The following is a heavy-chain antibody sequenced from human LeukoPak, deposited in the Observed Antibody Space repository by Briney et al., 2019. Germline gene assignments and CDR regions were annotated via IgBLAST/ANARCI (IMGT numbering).Heavy chain of an antibody. J-gene: IGHJ4*02. CDR3: ARVVDTAMVTLDS. D-gene: IGHD5-18*01. CDR2: ISSSSSYI. Sequence: GGSLRLSCAASGFTFSSYSMNWVRQAPGKGLEWVSYISSSSSYIYYADSVTGRFTISGDNAKNSLYLQMYSLRAEDTAVYYCARVVDTAMVTLDSWGQGILVTVSS. V-gene: IGHV3-21*01. CDR1: GFTFSSYS.